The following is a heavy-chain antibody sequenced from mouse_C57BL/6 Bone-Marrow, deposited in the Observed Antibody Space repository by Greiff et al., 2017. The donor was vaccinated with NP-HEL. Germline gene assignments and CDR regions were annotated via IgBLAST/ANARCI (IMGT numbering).Heavy chain of an antibody. J-gene: IGHJ2*01. CDR1: GFTFSSYG. CDR3: ARRRIYYDYDDY. Sequence: EVQGVESGGDLVKPGGSLKLSCAASGFTFSSYGMSWVRQTPDKRLEWVATISSGGSYTYYPDSVKGRFTISRDNAKNTLYLQMSSLKSDDTAMYYCARRRIYYDYDDYWGQGTTLTVSS. CDR2: ISSGGSYT. D-gene: IGHD2-4*01. V-gene: IGHV5-6*01.